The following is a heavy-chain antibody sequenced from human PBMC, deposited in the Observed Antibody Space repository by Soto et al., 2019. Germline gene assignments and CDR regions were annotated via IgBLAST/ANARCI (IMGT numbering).Heavy chain of an antibody. CDR1: GFTFGDYA. CDR2: IRSKPYGVTA. V-gene: IGHV3-49*03. CDR3: ARGIWEMATIRPENY. J-gene: IGHJ4*02. Sequence: GGSMRLSCTGSGFTFGDYAMSGFRQAPGKGLEWVGFIRSKPYGVTAEYAASVKGRSTISRDDSKSIAYLQMNSLTTEDTAVYYCARGIWEMATIRPENYWGQGTPVTAPQ. D-gene: IGHD5-12*01.